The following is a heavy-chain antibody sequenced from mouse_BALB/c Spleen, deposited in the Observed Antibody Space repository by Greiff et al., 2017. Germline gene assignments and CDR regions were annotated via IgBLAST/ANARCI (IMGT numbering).Heavy chain of an antibody. Sequence: VQLQQSGAELVRPGTSVKVSCKASGYAFTNYLIEWVKQRPGQGLEWIGVIYPGDGDTNYNGKFKGKATLTADKSSSTAYMQLSSLTSEDSAVYFCARTGRAMDYWGQGTSVTVSS. D-gene: IGHD4-1*01. J-gene: IGHJ4*01. V-gene: IGHV1-54*01. CDR3: ARTGRAMDY. CDR2: IYPGDGDT. CDR1: GYAFTNYL.